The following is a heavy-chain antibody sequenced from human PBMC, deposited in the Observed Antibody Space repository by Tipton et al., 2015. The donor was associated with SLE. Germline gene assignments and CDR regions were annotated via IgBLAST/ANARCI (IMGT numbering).Heavy chain of an antibody. D-gene: IGHD1-26*01. J-gene: IGHJ4*02. CDR3: ARDYRGGVGATPHLYDY. CDR1: GYSISSGYY. Sequence: TLSLTCAVSGYSISSGYYWGWIRQPPGKGLEWIGSIYHSGSTYYTPSLKSRVTISVDTSKNQFSLKLSSVTAADTAVYYCARDYRGGVGATPHLYDYWGQGTLVTVSS. CDR2: IYHSGST. V-gene: IGHV4-38-2*02.